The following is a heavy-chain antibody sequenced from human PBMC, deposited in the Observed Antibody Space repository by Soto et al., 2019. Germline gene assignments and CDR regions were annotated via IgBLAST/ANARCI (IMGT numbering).Heavy chain of an antibody. CDR2: IDPSDSYT. V-gene: IGHV5-10-1*01. D-gene: IGHD3-10*01. Sequence: PGESLKISCKGSGYSFTSYWISWVRQMPGKGLEWMGRIDPSDSYTNNSPSFQGHVTISADKSISTAYLQWSSLKASDTAMYYCARHRRVVRGVPRDWFDPWGQGTLVTVSS. CDR3: ARHRRVVRGVPRDWFDP. CDR1: GYSFTSYW. J-gene: IGHJ5*02.